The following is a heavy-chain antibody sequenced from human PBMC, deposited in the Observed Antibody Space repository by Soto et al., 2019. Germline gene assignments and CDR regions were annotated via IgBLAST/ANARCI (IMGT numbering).Heavy chain of an antibody. Sequence: SETLSLTCAVSGGFISSNKWWSWVRQSPGKGLEWIGQIYSSGSANYNPSLKSRVTISIDKSRNQFSLKLSSVTAADTGVYYCARLFNYFDSSGSQSWGQGTLVTVS. CDR3: ARLFNYFDSSGSQS. V-gene: IGHV4-4*02. CDR2: IYSSGSA. CDR1: GGFISSNKW. J-gene: IGHJ4*02. D-gene: IGHD3-22*01.